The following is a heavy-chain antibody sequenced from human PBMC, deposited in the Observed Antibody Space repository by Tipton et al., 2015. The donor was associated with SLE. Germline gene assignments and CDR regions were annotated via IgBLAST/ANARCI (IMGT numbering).Heavy chain of an antibody. J-gene: IGHJ4*02. CDR3: AKVLEGFWSALGY. CDR2: IRYDGSNK. D-gene: IGHD3-3*01. V-gene: IGHV3-30*02. Sequence: SLRLSRAASGFTFSSYGMHWVRQAPGKGLEWVAFIRYDGSNKYYADSVKGRFTISRDNSKNTLYLQMNSLRAEDTAVYYCAKVLEGFWSALGYWGQGTLVTVSS. CDR1: GFTFSSYG.